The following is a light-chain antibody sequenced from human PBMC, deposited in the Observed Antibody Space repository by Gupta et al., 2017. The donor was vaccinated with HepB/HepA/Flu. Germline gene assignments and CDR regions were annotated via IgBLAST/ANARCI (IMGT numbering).Light chain of an antibody. CDR3: QQSDSTPQT. CDR1: QSISSY. J-gene: IGKJ1*01. CDR2: AAS. V-gene: IGKV1-39*01. Sequence: DIQMTQSPSSLSASVGDRVTITCRASQSISSYLNWYQQKPGKAPKLLIYAASRSQSGVPSRFSGSGSGTDFTLTISRLQPEDFATYYCQQSDSTPQTFGQGTKVEIK.